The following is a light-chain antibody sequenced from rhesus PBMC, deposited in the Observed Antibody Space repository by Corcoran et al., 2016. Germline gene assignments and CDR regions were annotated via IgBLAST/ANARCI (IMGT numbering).Light chain of an antibody. V-gene: IGKV1-32*02. CDR3: QQGNSNPLT. Sequence: DIQMSQSPSSLCASVGDRVTITCRSSQGISSYLNWYQQKPGQAPKVLIYNAKCLPSGVPSRFSGRGSGTDFTLTISSLQPEDFATYYCQQGNSNPLTFGGGTKVKIK. CDR1: QGISSY. J-gene: IGKJ4*01. CDR2: NAK.